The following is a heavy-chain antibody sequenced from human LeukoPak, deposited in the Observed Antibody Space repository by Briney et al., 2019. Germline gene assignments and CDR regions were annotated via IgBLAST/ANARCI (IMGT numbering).Heavy chain of an antibody. CDR2: FYHGGST. J-gene: IGHJ4*02. CDR3: ARHPQADGQGSYYFDY. V-gene: IGHV4-59*04. D-gene: IGHD6-6*01. Sequence: ASETLSLTCTVSGGSISSYYWSWIRQPPGKGLEWIGTFYHGGSTYYNPSLKSRVTISLDTSKNQFSLKLSSVTAADTAVYHCARHPQADGQGSYYFDYWGQGTLVTVSS. CDR1: GGSISSYY.